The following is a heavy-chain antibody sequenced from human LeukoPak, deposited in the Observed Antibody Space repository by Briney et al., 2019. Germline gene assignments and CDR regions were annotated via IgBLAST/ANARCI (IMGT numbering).Heavy chain of an antibody. CDR2: ISAYNGNT. Sequence: GASVKVSCKASGYTFTSYAISWVRQAPGQGLEWMGWISAYNGNTNYAQKLQGRVTMTTDTSTSTAYMELRSLRSDDTAVYYCAINLAVAGKENYWGQGTLVTVSS. V-gene: IGHV1-18*01. CDR1: GYTFTSYA. CDR3: AINLAVAGKENY. J-gene: IGHJ4*02. D-gene: IGHD6-19*01.